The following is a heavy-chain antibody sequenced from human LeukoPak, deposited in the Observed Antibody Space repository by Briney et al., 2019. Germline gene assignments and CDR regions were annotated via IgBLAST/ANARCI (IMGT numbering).Heavy chain of an antibody. CDR3: ARGGIPSTYYYYYYYYMDV. CDR2: IKQDGSEK. Sequence: GGSLRLSCAASGFTFSSYWMSWVRQAPGKGLEWVANIKQDGSEKYYVDSVKGRFTISRDNAKNSLYLQMNSLRAEDTAVYYCARGGIPSTYYYYYYYYMDVWGKGTTVTVSS. V-gene: IGHV3-7*01. J-gene: IGHJ6*03. D-gene: IGHD3-16*01. CDR1: GFTFSSYW.